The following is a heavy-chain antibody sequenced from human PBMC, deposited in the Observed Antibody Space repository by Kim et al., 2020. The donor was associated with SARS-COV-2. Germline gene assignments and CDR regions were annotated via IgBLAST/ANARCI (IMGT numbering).Heavy chain of an antibody. CDR3: ARAPVRRSSGGWCPYFDY. CDR2: IKQDGSEK. CDR1: GFTFSSYW. D-gene: IGHD6-19*01. Sequence: GGSLRLSCAASGFTFSSYWMSWVRQAPGKGLEWVANIKQDGSEKYYVDSVKGRFTISRDNAKNSLYLQMNSLRAEDTAVYYCARAPVRRSSGGWCPYFDYWGQGTLVTVSS. V-gene: IGHV3-7*03. J-gene: IGHJ4*02.